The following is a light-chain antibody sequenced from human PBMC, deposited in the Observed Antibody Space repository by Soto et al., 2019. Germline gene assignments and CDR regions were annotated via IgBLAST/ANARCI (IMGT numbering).Light chain of an antibody. CDR2: GNT. Sequence: QSVLTQPPSVSGAPGQRVTISCTGSSSDIGAGFDVHWYQHLPGTAPKLLIYGNTNRPSGVPGRFSGSKSGTSASLVITGLQAKDEADYYCQSYENSPTGFYVFGTGIKLTVL. J-gene: IGLJ1*01. V-gene: IGLV1-40*01. CDR1: SSDIGAGFD. CDR3: QSYENSPTGFYV.